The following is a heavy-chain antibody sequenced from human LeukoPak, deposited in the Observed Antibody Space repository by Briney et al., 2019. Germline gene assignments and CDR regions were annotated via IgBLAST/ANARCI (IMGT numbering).Heavy chain of an antibody. CDR1: GFTVSSNY. CDR3: ASGKEYYYDSSGYSYDGMDV. D-gene: IGHD3-22*01. J-gene: IGHJ6*02. Sequence: PGGSLRLSCAASGFTVSSNYMSWVRQAPGKGLEWVSVIYSGGSTYYADSVKGRFTISRDNSKNALYLKMNSLRAEDTAVYYCASGKEYYYDSSGYSYDGMDVWGQGTTVTVSS. V-gene: IGHV3-66*01. CDR2: IYSGGST.